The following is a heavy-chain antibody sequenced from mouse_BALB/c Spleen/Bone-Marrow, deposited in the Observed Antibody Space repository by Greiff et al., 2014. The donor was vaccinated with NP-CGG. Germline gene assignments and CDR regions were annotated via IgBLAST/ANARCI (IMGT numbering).Heavy chain of an antibody. J-gene: IGHJ3*01. CDR3: AREGSTMITTPFAY. CDR1: GVSLTSYG. D-gene: IGHD2-4*01. Sequence: VKLMESGPGLVAPSQSLSITCTVSGVSLTSYGVHWVRQPPGKGLEWLGVIWAGGSTNYNSALMSRLSISKDNSKSQVFLKMNSLQTDDTAMYYCAREGSTMITTPFAYWGQGTLVTVSA. V-gene: IGHV2-9*02. CDR2: IWAGGST.